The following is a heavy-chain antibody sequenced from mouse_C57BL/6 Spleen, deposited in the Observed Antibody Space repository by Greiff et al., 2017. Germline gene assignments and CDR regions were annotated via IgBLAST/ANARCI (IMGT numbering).Heavy chain of an antibody. J-gene: IGHJ1*03. Sequence: EVKLVESGEGLVKPGGSLKLSCAASGFTFSSYAMSWVRQTPEKRLEWVAYISSGGDYIYYADTVKGRFTISRDNARNTLYLQRSSLKSEDTAMDYCTRESTGVATGYFDVWGTGTTVTVSS. CDR2: ISSGGDYI. CDR3: TRESTGVATGYFDV. V-gene: IGHV5-9-1*02. D-gene: IGHD1-1*01. CDR1: GFTFSSYA.